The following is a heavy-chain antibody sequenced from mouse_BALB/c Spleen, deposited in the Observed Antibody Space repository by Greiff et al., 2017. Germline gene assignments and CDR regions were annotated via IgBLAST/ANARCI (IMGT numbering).Heavy chain of an antibody. CDR2: ISSGGSYT. CDR1: GFTFSSYA. V-gene: IGHV5-9-4*01. J-gene: IGHJ4*01. D-gene: IGHD1-1*01. CDR3: ARADYGYAMDY. Sequence: EVKLVESGGGLVKPGGSLKLSCAASGFTFSSYAMSWVRQSPEKRLEWVAEISSGGSYTYYPDTVTGRFTISRDNAKNTLYLEMSSLRSEDTAMYYCARADYGYAMDYWGQGTSVTVSS.